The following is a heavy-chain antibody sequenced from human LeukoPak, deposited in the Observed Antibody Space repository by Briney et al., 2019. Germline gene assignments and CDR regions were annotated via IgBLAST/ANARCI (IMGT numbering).Heavy chain of an antibody. Sequence: PGGSLRLSCAASGFTFSSYSMNWVRQAPGKGLEWVSYISSSSSSIYYADSVKGRFTISRDNAKNSLYLQMNNLRDEDTAVYYCARVRSAYHFDYWGQGTLVTVSS. CDR3: ARVRSAYHFDY. D-gene: IGHD2-2*02. CDR2: ISSSSSSI. CDR1: GFTFSSYS. J-gene: IGHJ4*02. V-gene: IGHV3-48*02.